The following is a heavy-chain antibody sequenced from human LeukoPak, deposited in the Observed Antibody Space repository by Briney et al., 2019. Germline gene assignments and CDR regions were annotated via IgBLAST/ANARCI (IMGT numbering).Heavy chain of an antibody. CDR1: GGSFSGYC. CDR3: ALRGIAAAGTSNSYYFDY. Sequence: SETLSLTCAVYGGSFSGYCWSWIRQPPGKGLEWIGEINHSGSTNYNPSLKSRVTISVDTSKNQFSLKLSSVTAADTAVYYCALRGIAAAGTSNSYYFDYWGQGTLVTVSS. D-gene: IGHD6-13*01. J-gene: IGHJ4*02. CDR2: INHSGST. V-gene: IGHV4-34*01.